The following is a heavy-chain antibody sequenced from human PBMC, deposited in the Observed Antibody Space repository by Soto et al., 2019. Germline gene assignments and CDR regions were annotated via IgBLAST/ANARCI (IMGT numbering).Heavy chain of an antibody. CDR1: GFTFSSYE. CDR2: ISSSGSTR. J-gene: IGHJ4*02. CDR3: ARDGSEWELRTY. Sequence: PGGSLRLSCAASGFTFSSYEMNWVRQAPGKGLEWVSYISSSGSTRYYADSVKGRFTISRDNAKNSLYLQMNSLRAEDTAVYYCARDGSEWELRTYWGQGALVTVSS. V-gene: IGHV3-48*03. D-gene: IGHD1-26*01.